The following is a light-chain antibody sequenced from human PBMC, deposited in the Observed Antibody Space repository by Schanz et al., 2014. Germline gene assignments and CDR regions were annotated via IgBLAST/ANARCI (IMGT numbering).Light chain of an antibody. Sequence: EIVMTQSPATLSVSPGERATLSCRASQSVSSNLAWYQQKPGQAPRLLIYDASTRATGIPARFSGGGSGTEFTLTISRLQSEDFAVYYCQQYGTSPRTFGQGTKVEIK. J-gene: IGKJ1*01. CDR1: QSVSSN. CDR3: QQYGTSPRT. CDR2: DAS. V-gene: IGKV3-15*01.